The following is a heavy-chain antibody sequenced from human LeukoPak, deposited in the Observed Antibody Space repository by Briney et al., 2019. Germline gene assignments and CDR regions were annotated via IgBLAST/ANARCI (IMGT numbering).Heavy chain of an antibody. J-gene: IGHJ4*02. CDR3: ARDTSSCFFDY. V-gene: IGHV6-1*01. CDR1: GVSLSSTSAA. CDR2: TYYRSKWYS. D-gene: IGHD6-13*01. Sequence: SQTLSLTRAISGVSLSSTSAAWIWIRQSPSRGLEWLGRTYYRSKWYSDYAVSVRGPINVNPDTSTNQFSLQLNSVTPEDTAVYYCARDTSSCFFDYWGRGTLVTVSS.